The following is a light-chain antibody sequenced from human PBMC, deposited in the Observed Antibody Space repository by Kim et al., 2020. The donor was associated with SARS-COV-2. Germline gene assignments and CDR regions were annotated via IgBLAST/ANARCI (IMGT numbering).Light chain of an antibody. J-gene: IGLJ2*01. CDR3: SSYAGSNNLV. CDR2: EVS. Sequence: GQSVPISRTGTSSDVGAYNYVSWYQQHPGKGPKLMIYEVSKRPSGVPDRFSGSKSGNTASLTVSGLQAEDEADYYCSSYAGSNNLVFGGGTQLTFL. V-gene: IGLV2-8*01. CDR1: SSDVGAYNY.